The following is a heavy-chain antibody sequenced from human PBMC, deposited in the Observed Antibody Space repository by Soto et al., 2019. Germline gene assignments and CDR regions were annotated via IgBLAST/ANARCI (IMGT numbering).Heavy chain of an antibody. CDR2: IKSKTDGGTT. Sequence: GGSLRLSCAASGFTFSNAWMSWVRQAPGKGLEWVGHIKSKTDGGTTDYAAPVKGRFTISRDDSKNTLYLQMNSLKTEDTAVYYCTTVFEQLVRTVDYWGQGTLVTVSS. V-gene: IGHV3-15*01. J-gene: IGHJ4*02. CDR3: TTVFEQLVRTVDY. CDR1: GFTFSNAW. D-gene: IGHD6-6*01.